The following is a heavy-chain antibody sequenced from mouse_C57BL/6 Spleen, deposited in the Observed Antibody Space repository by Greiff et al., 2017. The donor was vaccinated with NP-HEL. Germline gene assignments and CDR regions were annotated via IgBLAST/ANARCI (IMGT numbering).Heavy chain of an antibody. CDR1: GYAFTNYL. J-gene: IGHJ1*03. V-gene: IGHV1-54*01. CDR3: ARGYGSPSYWYFDV. CDR2: INPGSGGT. D-gene: IGHD1-1*01. Sequence: QVQLQQSGAELVRPGTSVKVSCKASGYAFTNYLIEWVKQRPGQGLEWIGVINPGSGGTNYNEKFKDKAALTADKSSSTAYMQLSSLTSEDSAVYFGARGYGSPSYWYFDVWGTGTTVTVSS.